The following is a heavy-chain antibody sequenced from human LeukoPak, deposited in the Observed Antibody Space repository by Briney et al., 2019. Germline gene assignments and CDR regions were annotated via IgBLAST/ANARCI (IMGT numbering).Heavy chain of an antibody. CDR1: GFSFSYYW. V-gene: IGHV4-59*01. CDR2: IYYSGST. Sequence: GSLRLSCAASGFSFSYYWMSWIRQPPGKGLEWIGYIYYSGSTNYNPSLKSRVTISVDTSKNQFSLKLSSVTAADTAVYYCARSIAVAGFDYWGQGTLVTVSS. D-gene: IGHD6-19*01. J-gene: IGHJ4*02. CDR3: ARSIAVAGFDY.